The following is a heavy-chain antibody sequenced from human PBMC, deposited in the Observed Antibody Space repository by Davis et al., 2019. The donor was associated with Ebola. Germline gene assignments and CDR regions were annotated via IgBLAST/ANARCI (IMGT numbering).Heavy chain of an antibody. Sequence: SETLSLTCAVSGGSISSSNWCSWVRQPPGKGLEWIGEIYHSGSTNYSPSLKSRAIISVDKSKNQFSLRLTSVTAADTAVYFCARTAYSSGSHPFYVDSWGQGTLVTVSS. CDR1: GGSISSSNW. CDR3: ARTAYSSGSHPFYVDS. D-gene: IGHD2-21*02. V-gene: IGHV4-4*02. J-gene: IGHJ5*01. CDR2: IYHSGST.